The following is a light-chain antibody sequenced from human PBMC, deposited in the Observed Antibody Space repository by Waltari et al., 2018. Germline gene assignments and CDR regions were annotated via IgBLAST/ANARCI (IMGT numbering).Light chain of an antibody. CDR3: QTWDSGTVL. CDR1: KLGDKY. V-gene: IGLV3-1*01. CDR2: QDN. Sequence: SYELIQPASVSVSPGQTASITCPGDKLGDKYACWFQQKPGQSPILVIYQDNKRPSGIPERVSGSNAGDASTLTISGTQPVDEAYYCCQTWDSGTVLFGGGTELTVL. J-gene: IGLJ3*02.